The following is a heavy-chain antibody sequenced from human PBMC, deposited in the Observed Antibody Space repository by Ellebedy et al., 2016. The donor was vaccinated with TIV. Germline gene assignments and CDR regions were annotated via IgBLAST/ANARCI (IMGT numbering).Heavy chain of an antibody. CDR1: GFTFSSYA. D-gene: IGHD6-19*01. V-gene: IGHV3-23*01. J-gene: IGHJ4*02. CDR3: ARASSGWYGGWDY. Sequence: GESLKISXAASGFTFSSYAMSWVRQAPGKGLEWVSAMTGSGSRTYYADSVKGRFTISRDNSKNTLYLQMNSLRAEDTAIYYCARASSGWYGGWDYWGQGTLVTVSS. CDR2: MTGSGSRT.